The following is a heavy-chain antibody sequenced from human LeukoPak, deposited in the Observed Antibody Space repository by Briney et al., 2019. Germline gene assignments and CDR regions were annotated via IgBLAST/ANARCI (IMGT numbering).Heavy chain of an antibody. J-gene: IGHJ4*02. D-gene: IGHD1-26*01. CDR2: INPTGGSP. CDR1: GYSLTSHY. Sequence: ASVKVSCKASGYSLTSHYMDWVRQAPGQGLEWMGIINPTGGSPSYAQKFQGRVTMTRDTSTSTVSMELSSLRSEDTAVYYCARDGGSHDFDYWGQGTLVTVSS. V-gene: IGHV1-46*01. CDR3: ARDGGSHDFDY.